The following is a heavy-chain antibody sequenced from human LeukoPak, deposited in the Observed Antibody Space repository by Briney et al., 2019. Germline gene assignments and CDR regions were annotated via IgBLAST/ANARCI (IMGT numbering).Heavy chain of an antibody. CDR3: ARDRIYSSGTFFDS. J-gene: IGHJ4*02. Sequence: PGGSLRLSCAASGFTFNNFAMHWVRQAPGKGLEWVAVVSSDGSKKYYADSVKGRFTISRDNAQNTLFLQMNSLRTEDTTIYYCARDRIYSSGTFFDSWGRGTLVTVSS. CDR1: GFTFNNFA. V-gene: IGHV3-30*04. CDR2: VSSDGSKK. D-gene: IGHD3-10*01.